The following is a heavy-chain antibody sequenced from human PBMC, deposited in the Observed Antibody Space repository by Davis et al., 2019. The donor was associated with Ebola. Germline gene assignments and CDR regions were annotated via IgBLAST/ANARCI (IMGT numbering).Heavy chain of an antibody. Sequence: ASVKVSCKASGYTFTGYYMHWVRQAPGQGLEWMGRINPNNGGTNYAQKFQGRVTMTRDTSIKAAYLELRRLTSDDTAMYYCARDLLRYYDILTGPADYWGQGTLVTVSS. D-gene: IGHD3-9*01. V-gene: IGHV1-2*06. CDR3: ARDLLRYYDILTGPADY. CDR1: GYTFTGYY. J-gene: IGHJ4*02. CDR2: INPNNGGT.